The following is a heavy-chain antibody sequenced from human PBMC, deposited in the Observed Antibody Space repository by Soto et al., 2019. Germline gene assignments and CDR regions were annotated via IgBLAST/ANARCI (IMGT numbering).Heavy chain of an antibody. D-gene: IGHD2-2*01. CDR3: ARTFCSTTSCKHHGMQV. CDR1: VVSVSSGSYY. CDR2: IYYSGST. J-gene: IGHJ6*02. V-gene: IGHV4-61*01. Sequence: SSETLSLTCTFSVVSVSSGSYYCTWIRQPPWKGLEWIGYIYYSGSTNYNPSLKSRVTISLDTSNNQFSLRLSSVTAADTTVYYCARTFCSTTSCKHHGMQVWGQGTQVTVSS.